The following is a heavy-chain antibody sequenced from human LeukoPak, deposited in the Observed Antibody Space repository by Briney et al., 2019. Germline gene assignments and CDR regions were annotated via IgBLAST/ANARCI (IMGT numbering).Heavy chain of an antibody. CDR3: ASGYYSDGSGYSPADY. V-gene: IGHV1-69*13. D-gene: IGHD3-22*01. Sequence: GASVKVSCTASGGTFSSYAISWVRQAPGQGLEWMGGIIPIFGTANYAQKFQGRVTITADESTSTAYMELSSLRSEDTAVYYCASGYYSDGSGYSPADYWGQGTRVTVSS. CDR2: IIPIFGTA. J-gene: IGHJ4*02. CDR1: GGTFSSYA.